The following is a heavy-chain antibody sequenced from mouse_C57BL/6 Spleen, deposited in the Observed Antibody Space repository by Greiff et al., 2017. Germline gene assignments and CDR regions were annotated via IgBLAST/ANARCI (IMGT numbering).Heavy chain of an antibody. V-gene: IGHV1-82*01. Sequence: QVQLQQSGPELVKPGASVKISCKASGYAFSSSWMNWVKQRPGKGLEWIGRIYPGDGDTNYNGKFKGKATLTADESSSTAYMQLSSLTSEDSAVYFCARESIDGYYSFAYWGQGTLVTVSA. CDR2: IYPGDGDT. CDR3: ARESIDGYYSFAY. CDR1: GYAFSSSW. D-gene: IGHD2-3*01. J-gene: IGHJ3*01.